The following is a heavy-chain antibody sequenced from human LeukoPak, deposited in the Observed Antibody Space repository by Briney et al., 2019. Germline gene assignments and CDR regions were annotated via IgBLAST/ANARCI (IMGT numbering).Heavy chain of an antibody. V-gene: IGHV3-33*01. CDR1: EFTFSSYG. CDR2: IWYDGSNK. CDR3: ARLTHSNFMDV. D-gene: IGHD1-1*01. Sequence: GGSPRLSCAASEFTFSSYGMRWVRHAPGKGPEWVAVIWYDGSNKYYAHAVKGRFTISRDNSKNTLYLQANSLRAEDTAVYYCARLTHSNFMDVWGQGTTVTVS. J-gene: IGHJ6*02.